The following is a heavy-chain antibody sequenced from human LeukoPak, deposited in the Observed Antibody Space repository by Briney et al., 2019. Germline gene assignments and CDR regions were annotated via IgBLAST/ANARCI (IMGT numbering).Heavy chain of an antibody. Sequence: PSETLSLTCTVSGGSISSYYWSWIRQPPGKGLEWIGYIYYSGSTNYNPSLKSRVTMSVDTSKNQFSLKLSSVTAADTAVYYCARGSVFDLWGRGTLVTVSS. CDR1: GGSISSYY. CDR3: ARGSVFDL. V-gene: IGHV4-59*12. J-gene: IGHJ2*01. CDR2: IYYSGST.